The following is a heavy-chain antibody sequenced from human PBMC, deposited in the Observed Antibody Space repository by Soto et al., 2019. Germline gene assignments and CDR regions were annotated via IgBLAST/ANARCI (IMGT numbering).Heavy chain of an antibody. D-gene: IGHD6-13*01. CDR3: AKVTKRAAAGRYEYYKYGMDV. J-gene: IGHJ6*02. Sequence: EVHLLESGGALEHPGGSLRLSCAASGFAFSPYAMNWVRQAPGKGLEWVSGISGGGSSSYYAASVKGRFTISRDNSKNTLYLQMNGLRAEDTALYYCAKVTKRAAAGRYEYYKYGMDVWCQGTTVTGSS. CDR1: GFAFSPYA. V-gene: IGHV3-23*01. CDR2: ISGGGSSS.